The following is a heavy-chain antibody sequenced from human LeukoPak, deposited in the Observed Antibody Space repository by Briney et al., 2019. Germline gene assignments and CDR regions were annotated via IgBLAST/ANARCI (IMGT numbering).Heavy chain of an antibody. CDR2: ISAEGRAT. V-gene: IGHV3-74*01. CDR3: VREYCGGNCLGGFDI. CDR1: GFSFSNYK. Sequence: QPGGSLRLSCAASGFSFSNYKMHWVRQAPGEGLVWVSVISAEGRATFYADPVKGRFTMSRDNAKNTLYLQMNSLRVEDTALHYCVREYCGGNCLGGFDIWGQGTMIAVSS. D-gene: IGHD2-21*02. J-gene: IGHJ3*02.